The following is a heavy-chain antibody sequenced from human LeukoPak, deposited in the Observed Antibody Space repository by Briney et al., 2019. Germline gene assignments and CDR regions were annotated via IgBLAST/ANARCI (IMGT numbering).Heavy chain of an antibody. CDR2: ISSSGSTI. D-gene: IGHD2-15*01. CDR3: ARATQYCSGGSCYGTWFDP. J-gene: IGHJ5*02. CDR1: GFTFSSYE. V-gene: IGHV3-48*03. Sequence: GGSLRLSCAASGFTFSSYEMNWVRQAPGKGLEWVSYISSSGSTIYYADSVKGRFTISRDNAKNSLYLQMNSLRAEDTAVYYCARATQYCSGGSCYGTWFDPWGQGTLVTVSS.